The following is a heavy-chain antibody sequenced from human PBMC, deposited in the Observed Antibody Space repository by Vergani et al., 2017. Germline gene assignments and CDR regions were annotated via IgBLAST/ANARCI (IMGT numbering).Heavy chain of an antibody. CDR3: AKDRVGRDGYNVMDWFDP. V-gene: IGHV3-23*01. Sequence: EVQLLESGGGLVQPGGSLRLSCAASGFPFSSYAMRWVRQAPGKGLEWVSAISGSGGSTYYADSVKGRFTISRDNSKNTLYLQMNSLRAEDTAVYYCAKDRVGRDGYNVMDWFDPWGQGTLVTVSS. CDR1: GFPFSSYA. CDR2: ISGSGGST. J-gene: IGHJ5*02. D-gene: IGHD5-24*01.